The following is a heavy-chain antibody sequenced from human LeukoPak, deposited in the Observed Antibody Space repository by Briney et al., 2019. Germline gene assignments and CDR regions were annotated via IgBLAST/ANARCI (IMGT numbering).Heavy chain of an antibody. CDR3: ARDREGGSGTYYILY. J-gene: IGHJ4*02. CDR2: INPNNGGT. D-gene: IGHD3-10*01. CDR1: GYTFTDYH. V-gene: IGHV1-2*02. Sequence: SVKVSCKASGYTFTDYHMHWVRQAPGQGLEWLGWINPNNGGTNYAQKFQGRVTMTRDTSISTAYMELSSLRSDDTAVYYCARDREGGSGTYYILYWGLGSLATVSS.